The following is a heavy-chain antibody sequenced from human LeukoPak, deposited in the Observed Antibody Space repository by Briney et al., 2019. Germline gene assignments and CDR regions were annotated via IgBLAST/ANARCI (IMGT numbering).Heavy chain of an antibody. CDR3: ARELKKVEMATVY. CDR2: INPNSGGT. D-gene: IGHD5-24*01. CDR1: GYTFTGYY. J-gene: IGHJ4*02. V-gene: IGHV1-2*02. Sequence: GASVKVSCKASGYTFTGYYMHWVRQAPGQGLEWMGWINPNSGGTNYAQKFQGRVTMTRDTSISTAYMELSRLRSDDTAVYYCARELKKVEMATVYWGQGTLVTVSS.